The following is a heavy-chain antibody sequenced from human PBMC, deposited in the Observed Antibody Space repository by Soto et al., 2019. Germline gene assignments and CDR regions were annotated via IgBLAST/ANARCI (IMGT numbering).Heavy chain of an antibody. CDR3: AKGEALNWFDP. V-gene: IGHV3-30*18. CDR1: GFTFSSYG. Sequence: GGSLRLSCAASGFTFSSYGMHWVRQAPGKGLEWVAVISYDGSNKYYADSVKGRFTISRDNSKNTLYLQMNSLRAEDTAVYYCAKGEALNWFDPWGQGTLVTVSS. CDR2: ISYDGSNK. J-gene: IGHJ5*02.